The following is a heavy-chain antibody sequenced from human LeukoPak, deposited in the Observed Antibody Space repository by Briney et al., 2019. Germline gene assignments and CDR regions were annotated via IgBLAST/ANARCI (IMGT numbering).Heavy chain of an antibody. CDR1: GFTFSSYS. CDR2: ISSSSSYI. J-gene: IGHJ4*02. V-gene: IGHV3-21*01. CDR3: ARGNDSSGFYYFDY. Sequence: PGGSLRLSCAASGFTFSSYSMNWVRQAPGKGLEWVSSISSSSSYIYYADSVKGRFTIFRDNAKNSLYLQMNSLRAEDTAVYYCARGNDSSGFYYFDYWGQGTLVTVSS. D-gene: IGHD3-22*01.